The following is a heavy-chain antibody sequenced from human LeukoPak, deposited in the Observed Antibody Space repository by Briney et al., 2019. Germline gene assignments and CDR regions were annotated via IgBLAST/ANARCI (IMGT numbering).Heavy chain of an antibody. Sequence: SETLSLTCTVSGGSISSDYWSWIRQPPGKGLEWIGYIYYSGSTNYNPSLKSRVTISVDTSKNQFSLKLSSVTAADTAVYYCARDLLWFGELSGKPYGMDVWGQGTTVTVSS. V-gene: IGHV4-59*08. J-gene: IGHJ6*02. CDR3: ARDLLWFGELSGKPYGMDV. D-gene: IGHD3-10*01. CDR2: IYYSGST. CDR1: GGSISSDY.